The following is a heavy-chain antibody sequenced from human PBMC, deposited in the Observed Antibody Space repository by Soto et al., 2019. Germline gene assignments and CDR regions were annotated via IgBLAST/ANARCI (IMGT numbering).Heavy chain of an antibody. CDR3: ARPYGSGSYYLGPASYAMDV. Sequence: NPSETLSLTCTVSGGSISSSSYYWGWIRQPPGKGLEWIGSIYYSGSTYYNPSLKSRVTISVDTSKNQFSLKLSSVTAADTAVYYCARPYGSGSYYLGPASYAMDVWGQGITVTVSS. J-gene: IGHJ6*02. D-gene: IGHD3-10*01. CDR2: IYYSGST. CDR1: GGSISSSSYY. V-gene: IGHV4-39*01.